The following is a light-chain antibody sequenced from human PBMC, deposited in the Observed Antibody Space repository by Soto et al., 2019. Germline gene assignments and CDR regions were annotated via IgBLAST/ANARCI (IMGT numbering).Light chain of an antibody. V-gene: IGLV2-14*01. CDR2: EVN. CDR3: SSFTSSSTLYV. CDR1: SSDVGSYTY. J-gene: IGLJ1*01. Sequence: QSILTQPASVYGSPRQSITIPSTGASSDVGSYTYVSWYQQHPGKAPKLMIYEVNNRPSGVSNRFSGSKSGNTASLTISGLQAEDEADYYSSSFTSSSTLYVFGTGNKVTVL.